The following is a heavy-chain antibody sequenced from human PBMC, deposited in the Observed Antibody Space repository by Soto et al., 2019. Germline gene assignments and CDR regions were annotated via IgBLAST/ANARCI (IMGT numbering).Heavy chain of an antibody. V-gene: IGHV1-69*10. CDR2: MIPIIGNT. Sequence: SVKVSCKASGGTFSSYDISWVRQAPGQGLEWMGGMIPIIGNTNYAQKIQRRVTMTTDNSTSTAYMKLSSLRSDDTAVYYCARDPNANIVVRPGYWGQGTLVTVSS. CDR3: ARDPNANIVVRPGY. J-gene: IGHJ4*02. CDR1: GGTFSSYD. D-gene: IGHD5-12*01.